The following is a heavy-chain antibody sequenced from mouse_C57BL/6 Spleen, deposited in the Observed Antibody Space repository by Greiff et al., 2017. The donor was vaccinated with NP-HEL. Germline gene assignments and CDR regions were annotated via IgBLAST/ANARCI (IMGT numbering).Heavy chain of an antibody. CDR3: ARGDYGSS. Sequence: VQLQQPGAELVKPGASVKLSCKASGYTFTSYWMQWVKQRPGQGLEWIGEIDPSDSYTNYNQKFKGKATLTVDTSSSTAYMQLSSLTSEDSAVYYCARGDYGSSWGQGTTLTVSS. CDR1: GYTFTSYW. CDR2: IDPSDSYT. D-gene: IGHD1-1*01. V-gene: IGHV1-50*01. J-gene: IGHJ2*01.